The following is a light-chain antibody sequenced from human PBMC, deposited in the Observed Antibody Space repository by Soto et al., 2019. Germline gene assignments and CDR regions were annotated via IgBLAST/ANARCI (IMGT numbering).Light chain of an antibody. CDR1: QSVNFW. J-gene: IGKJ1*01. CDR2: DAS. Sequence: DIQMTQSPSSLSASVGDRVTITCRASQSVNFWLAWYQQKPGKAPKLLIYDASTLESGVPSRFSGSGSGTDFTLAISSLQPEDSATYYCLQDINYPWTFGQGTKVDI. V-gene: IGKV1-5*01. CDR3: LQDINYPWT.